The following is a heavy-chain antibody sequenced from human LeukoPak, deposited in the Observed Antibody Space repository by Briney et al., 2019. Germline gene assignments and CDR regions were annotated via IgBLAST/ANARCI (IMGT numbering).Heavy chain of an antibody. J-gene: IGHJ6*04. CDR2: IYHSGST. CDR3: AREHKNGVDV. V-gene: IGHV4-38-2*02. Sequence: SETLSLTCAVSGYSISSGYYWGWIRQPPGKGLEWIGSIYHSGSTYYNPSLKSRVTISVDTSKNQFSLKLSSVTAADTAVYYCAREHKNGVDVWGKGTTVTVSS. D-gene: IGHD2-21*01. CDR1: GYSISSGYY.